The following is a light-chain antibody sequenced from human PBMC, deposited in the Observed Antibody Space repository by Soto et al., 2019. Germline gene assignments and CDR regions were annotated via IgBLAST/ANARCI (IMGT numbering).Light chain of an antibody. CDR2: GAS. J-gene: IGKJ1*01. Sequence: IVMTQSPASLSVSPWERATLSCRASQSVSTNLAWYQQKPGQAPRLLIYGASSRATGIPARFSGSGSGTDFTLTISSLEPEDFAVYYCQQRSNWPTFGQGTNVDI. V-gene: IGKV3-11*01. CDR1: QSVSTN. CDR3: QQRSNWPT.